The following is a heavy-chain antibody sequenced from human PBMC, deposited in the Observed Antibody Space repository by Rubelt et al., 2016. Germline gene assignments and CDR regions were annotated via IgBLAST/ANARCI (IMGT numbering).Heavy chain of an antibody. CDR2: INPNSGGT. CDR3: ARGRGIVAEEGDFDY. CDR1: GYTFTSYY. D-gene: IGHD1-26*01. Sequence: QVQLVQSGAEVKKPGASVKVSCKASGYTFTSYYMHWVRQAPGQGLEWMGWINPNSGGTNYAQKFQGRVTMTRDTSISTAYMGLSRLRSDDTAVYYCARGRGIVAEEGDFDYWGQGTLVTVSS. V-gene: IGHV1-2*02. J-gene: IGHJ4*02.